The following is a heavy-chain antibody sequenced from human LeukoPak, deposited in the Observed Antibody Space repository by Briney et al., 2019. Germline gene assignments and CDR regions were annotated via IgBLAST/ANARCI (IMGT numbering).Heavy chain of an antibody. V-gene: IGHV3-53*01. J-gene: IGHJ6*03. CDR1: GFTVSSNY. CDR2: IYSGGST. CDR3: AREARHIVVVTAIRRYYYYMDV. D-gene: IGHD2-21*02. Sequence: LGGSLRLSCAASGFTVSSNYMSWVRQAPGKGLEWVSVIYSGGSTYYAGSVKGRFTISRDNSKNTLYLQMNSLRAEDTAVYYCAREARHIVVVTAIRRYYYYMDVWGKGTTVTVSS.